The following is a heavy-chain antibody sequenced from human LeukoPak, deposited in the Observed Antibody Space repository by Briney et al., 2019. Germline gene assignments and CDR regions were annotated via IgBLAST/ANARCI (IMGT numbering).Heavy chain of an antibody. V-gene: IGHV3-48*03. J-gene: IGHJ6*03. Sequence: GGSLRLSCAASGFTFSSYEMNWVRQAPGKGLEWVSYISSSGSTIYYADSVKGRFTIPRDNAKNSLYLQMDSLGPEDTAVYYCARDPYSGNYGTYYYYYMDVWGKGTTVTISS. D-gene: IGHD1-26*01. CDR1: GFTFSSYE. CDR2: ISSSGSTI. CDR3: ARDPYSGNYGTYYYYYMDV.